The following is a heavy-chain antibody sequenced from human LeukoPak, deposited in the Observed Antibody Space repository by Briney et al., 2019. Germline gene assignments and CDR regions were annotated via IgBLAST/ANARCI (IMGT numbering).Heavy chain of an antibody. Sequence: GGSLRLSCAASGFTFSSYAMSWVRQAPGKGLEWVSGLSGSGVSTYYADSVKGRFTISRDNAKNTLYLQMNSLRAEDTAVYYCAREANDYYDSQGFDPWGQGTLVTVSS. CDR1: GFTFSSYA. CDR2: LSGSGVST. J-gene: IGHJ5*02. CDR3: AREANDYYDSQGFDP. V-gene: IGHV3-23*01. D-gene: IGHD3-22*01.